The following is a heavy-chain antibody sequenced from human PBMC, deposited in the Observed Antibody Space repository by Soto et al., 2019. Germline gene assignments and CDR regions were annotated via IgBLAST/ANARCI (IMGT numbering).Heavy chain of an antibody. CDR1: GFTFSSYW. J-gene: IGHJ5*02. V-gene: IGHV3-7*01. CDR2: IKQDGSEK. CDR3: ASDIHAFSSSSGWFDP. D-gene: IGHD6-6*01. Sequence: GGSLRLSCAASGFTFSSYWMSWVRQAPGKGLEWVANIKQDGSEKYYVDSVKGRFTISRDNAKNSLYLQMNSLRAEDTAVYYCASDIHAFSSSSGWFDPWGQGTLVTVSS.